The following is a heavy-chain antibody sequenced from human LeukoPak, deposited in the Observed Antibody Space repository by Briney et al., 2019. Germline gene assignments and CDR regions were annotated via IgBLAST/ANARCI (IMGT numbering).Heavy chain of an antibody. CDR2: ISYDGSNK. Sequence: GGSLRLSCAASGLTFSSYGMHWVRQAPGKGLEWVAVISYDGSNKYYADSVKGRFTISRDNSKNTLYLQMNSLRAEDTAVYYCAKEGYYYDSSGYNYYYGMDVWGQGTTVTVSS. CDR3: AKEGYYYDSSGYNYYYGMDV. J-gene: IGHJ6*02. CDR1: GLTFSSYG. D-gene: IGHD3-22*01. V-gene: IGHV3-30*18.